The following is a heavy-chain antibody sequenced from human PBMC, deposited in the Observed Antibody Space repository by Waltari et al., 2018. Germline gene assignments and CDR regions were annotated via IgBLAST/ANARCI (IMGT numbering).Heavy chain of an antibody. V-gene: IGHV1-46*01. D-gene: IGHD4-17*01. J-gene: IGHJ4*02. CDR1: GYTFTSYY. CDR2: INPGGGST. Sequence: QVQLVQSGAEVKKPGASVKVSCKASGYTFTSYYMHWVRQAPGQGLEWMGIINPGGGSTSYAQKFQGRVTMARDTSTSTVYMELSSLISEDTAVYYCASGTTVTTKVDYWGQGTLVTVSS. CDR3: ASGTTVTTKVDY.